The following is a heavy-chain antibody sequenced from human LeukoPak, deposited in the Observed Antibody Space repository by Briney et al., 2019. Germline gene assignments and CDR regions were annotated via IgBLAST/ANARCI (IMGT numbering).Heavy chain of an antibody. CDR2: ISGSGGST. Sequence: GGSPRLSCAASGFTFSSYAMSWVRQAPGKGLEWVSVISGSGGSTYYADSVKGRFTISRDNSKNTLYLQMSSLRAEDTAVYYCVKEDWSSWQTDYYFDYWGQGTLVTVSS. CDR1: GFTFSSYA. V-gene: IGHV3-23*01. J-gene: IGHJ4*02. D-gene: IGHD6-13*01. CDR3: VKEDWSSWQTDYYFDY.